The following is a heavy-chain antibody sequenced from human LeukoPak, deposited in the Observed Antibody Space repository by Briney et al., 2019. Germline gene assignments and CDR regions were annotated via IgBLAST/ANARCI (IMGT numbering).Heavy chain of an antibody. CDR3: AKDAHFLYGGKRNYDFAH. CDR1: GFTFVSYG. CDR2: IRCDGSVK. D-gene: IGHD4-23*01. V-gene: IGHV3-30*02. Sequence: GGSLRLSCAASGFTFVSYGMHWGRQAPGKGPEWVTFIRCDGSVKEYADSVKGRFTISRDNFKNTLYIRKKSLRRAGTAVYYCAKDAHFLYGGKRNYDFAHWGQGTLVTLSS. J-gene: IGHJ4*02.